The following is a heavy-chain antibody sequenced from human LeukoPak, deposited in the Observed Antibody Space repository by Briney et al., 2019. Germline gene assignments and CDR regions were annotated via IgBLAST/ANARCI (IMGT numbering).Heavy chain of an antibody. CDR1: GFTFSSYA. V-gene: IGHV3-23*01. Sequence: GGSLRLSCAASGFTFSSYAMSWVRQAPGKGLEWVSAISGSGGSTYYADSVKGRFTISRDNSRNTLSLQMNSLSADDTAVYYCAKETGYSSPDYWGQGALVTVSS. J-gene: IGHJ4*02. CDR3: AKETGYSSPDY. CDR2: ISGSGGST. D-gene: IGHD6-13*01.